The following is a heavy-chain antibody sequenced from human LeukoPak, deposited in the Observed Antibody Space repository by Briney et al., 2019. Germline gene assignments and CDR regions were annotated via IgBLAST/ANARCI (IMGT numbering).Heavy chain of an antibody. J-gene: IGHJ4*02. V-gene: IGHV1-2*02. CDR3: APTSEAYTSNWSV. Sequence: GASVKVACKTSGYRFTDDYIHWVRQAPGQGLEWMGWINPGTDFTNYAPKFRGRVIMTRDTSISTAYMEVRRLTFDDTAIYYCAPTSEAYTSNWSVWGQGTLVTVSP. D-gene: IGHD3-16*01. CDR1: GYRFTDDY. CDR2: INPGTDFT.